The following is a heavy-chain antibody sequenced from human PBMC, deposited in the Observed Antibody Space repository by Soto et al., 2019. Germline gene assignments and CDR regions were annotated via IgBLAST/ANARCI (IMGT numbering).Heavy chain of an antibody. V-gene: IGHV4-30-2*05. D-gene: IGHD3-10*01. CDR2: IYHSGST. CDR3: DREGTSYYGMDV. Sequence: TLSLSCAVSGGSISSGCYSWSWIRQPPGKGLGWIGYIYHSGSTYYNPSLKSRVIISADTSKNLFSLKLRSVTAADTALYFCDREGTSYYGMDVRGQGTPGTGS. J-gene: IGHJ6*02. CDR1: GGSISSGCYS.